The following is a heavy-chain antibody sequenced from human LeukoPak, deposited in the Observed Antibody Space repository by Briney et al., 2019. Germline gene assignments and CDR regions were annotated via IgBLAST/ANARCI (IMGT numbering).Heavy chain of an antibody. Sequence: GRSLRLSCAASGFTFSTYGMHWVRQAPGKGLEWVANIKQDGSEKYYVDSVKGRFTISRDNAKNSLYLQMNSLRAEDTAVYYCARDHVRDFDYWGQGALVTVSS. V-gene: IGHV3-7*01. CDR2: IKQDGSEK. CDR1: GFTFSTYG. CDR3: ARDHVRDFDY. J-gene: IGHJ4*02.